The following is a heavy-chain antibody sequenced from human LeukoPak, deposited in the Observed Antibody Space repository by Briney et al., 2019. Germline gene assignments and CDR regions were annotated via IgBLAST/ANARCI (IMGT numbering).Heavy chain of an antibody. CDR2: IYYSGST. D-gene: IGHD6-13*01. V-gene: IGHV4-59*01. CDR3: AREVVAAAGTVDY. CDR1: GGSISSYY. Sequence: SETLSLTCTVSGGSISSYYWSWIRQPPGKGLEWIGYIYYSGSTNYNPSLKSRVTISVDTSKNQFSLKLTSVTAADTAVYYCAREVVAAAGTVDYWGQGTLVTVPS. J-gene: IGHJ4*02.